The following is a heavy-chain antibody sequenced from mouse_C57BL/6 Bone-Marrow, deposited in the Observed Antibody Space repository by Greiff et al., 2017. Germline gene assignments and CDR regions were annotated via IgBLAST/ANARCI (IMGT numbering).Heavy chain of an antibody. V-gene: IGHV5-9-1*02. CDR3: TRAYSLENFDY. Sequence: EVMLVESGGDLVKPGGSLKLSCAASGFTFSSYAMSWVRQTPEKRLEWVAYISSGGDYIYYADTVKGRFTISRDNARNTLYLQMSSLKSEDTAMYYCTRAYSLENFDYWGQGTTLTVSS. CDR1: GFTFSSYA. D-gene: IGHD2-10*01. CDR2: ISSGGDYI. J-gene: IGHJ2*01.